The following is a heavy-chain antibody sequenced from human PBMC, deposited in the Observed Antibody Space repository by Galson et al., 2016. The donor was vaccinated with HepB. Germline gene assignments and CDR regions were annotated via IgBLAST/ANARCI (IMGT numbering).Heavy chain of an antibody. V-gene: IGHV3-53*01. CDR1: GFIASNNH. D-gene: IGHD3-3*01. Sequence: SLRLSCAASGFIASNNHMTWVRQGPGKGLEWVSLISGRDLTFYADSVQGRFTISRDNSKNTVFLQMNSLRVEDTAVYYCARDADFGVAYGMDVWGQGTTVTVSS. J-gene: IGHJ6*02. CDR2: ISGRDLT. CDR3: ARDADFGVAYGMDV.